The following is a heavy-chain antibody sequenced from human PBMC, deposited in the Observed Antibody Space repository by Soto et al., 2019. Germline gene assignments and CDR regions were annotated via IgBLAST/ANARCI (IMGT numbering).Heavy chain of an antibody. D-gene: IGHD3-10*01. CDR1: GGTFSSYT. CDR3: ARDDYDSGGENWFDP. V-gene: IGHV1-69*08. J-gene: IGHJ5*02. CDR2: IIPILGIA. Sequence: QVQLVQSGAEVKKPGSSVKVSCKASGGTFSSYTISWERQAPRQGLEWMGRIIPILGIANYAQKFQGRVPITADKSTGTAYKELSSLRSEDTAVYYCARDDYDSGGENWFDPWGEGTLVTVSS.